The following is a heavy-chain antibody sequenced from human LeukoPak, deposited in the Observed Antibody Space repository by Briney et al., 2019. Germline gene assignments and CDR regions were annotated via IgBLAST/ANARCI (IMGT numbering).Heavy chain of an antibody. CDR1: GGSISSSSYY. CDR2: IYYSGST. J-gene: IGHJ4*02. Sequence: PSETLSLTCTVSGGSISSSSYYWGWIRQPPGKGLEWIGSIYYSGSTYYNPSLKSRVTISVDTSKNQFSLTLSSVTAADTAVYYCARSRTYYYDSSAYYPIGRKPTYFDYWGQGTLVTVSS. V-gene: IGHV4-39*07. CDR3: ARSRTYYYDSSAYYPIGRKPTYFDY. D-gene: IGHD3-22*01.